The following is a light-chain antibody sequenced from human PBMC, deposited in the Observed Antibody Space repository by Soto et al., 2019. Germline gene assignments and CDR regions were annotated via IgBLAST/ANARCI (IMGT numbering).Light chain of an antibody. CDR3: QPYNSYSQT. CDR2: DAS. Sequence: DIQMTQSPSTLSASVGDRVTITCRASQSISSWLAWYQQKPGKAPKLLIYDASSLESEVPSRFSGSGSGTEFTITISSLQTNDFATNYRQPYNSYSQTFGQGNKVEIK. J-gene: IGKJ1*01. V-gene: IGKV1-5*01. CDR1: QSISSW.